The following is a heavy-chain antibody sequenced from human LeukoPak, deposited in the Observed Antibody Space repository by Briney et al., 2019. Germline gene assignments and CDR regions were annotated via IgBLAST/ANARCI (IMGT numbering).Heavy chain of an antibody. Sequence: GGSLRLSCAASGFTFSSYSMTWVRQAPGKGLEWVSSISSSSSSYIYYADSVKGRFTISRDNAKNSLYLQMNSLRAEDTAVYYCARDSPPKHPPGLPSNKKQYYGMDVWGQGTTVTVSS. CDR3: ARDSPPKHPPGLPSNKKQYYGMDV. D-gene: IGHD5-12*01. V-gene: IGHV3-21*01. J-gene: IGHJ6*02. CDR1: GFTFSSYS. CDR2: ISSSSSSYI.